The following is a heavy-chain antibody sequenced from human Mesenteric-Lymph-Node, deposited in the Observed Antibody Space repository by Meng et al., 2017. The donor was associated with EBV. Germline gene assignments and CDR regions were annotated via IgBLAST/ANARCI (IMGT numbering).Heavy chain of an antibody. CDR2: ISSDGSSP. D-gene: IGHD1-14*01. CDR1: GFTFSSYW. J-gene: IGHJ4*02. V-gene: IGHV3-74*01. CDR3: AREDIPEY. Sequence: EVQLVESWGGLVQPGGSLILSCAASGFTFSSYWMHWVRQAPGKGLVWVSRISSDGSSPSYADSVKGRFTISRDNAKNMLYLQMNSLRAEDTAMYYCAREDIPEYWGQGTLVTVSS.